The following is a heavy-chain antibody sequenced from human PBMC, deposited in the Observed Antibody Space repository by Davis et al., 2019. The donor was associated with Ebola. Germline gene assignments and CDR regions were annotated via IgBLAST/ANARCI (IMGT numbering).Heavy chain of an antibody. CDR1: GFTFSSYA. Sequence: GESLKISCAASGFTFSSYAMSWVRQAPGKGLEWVSAISGSGGSTYYADSVKGRFTISRDNSKNTLYLQMNSLRAEDTAVYYCARDHNSLQQLVLSGYGMDVWGKGTTVTVSS. V-gene: IGHV3-23*01. CDR2: ISGSGGST. J-gene: IGHJ6*04. CDR3: ARDHNSLQQLVLSGYGMDV. D-gene: IGHD6-13*01.